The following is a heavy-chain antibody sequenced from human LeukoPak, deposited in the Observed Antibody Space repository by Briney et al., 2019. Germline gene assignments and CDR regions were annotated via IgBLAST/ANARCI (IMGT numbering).Heavy chain of an antibody. D-gene: IGHD6-13*01. CDR2: ISSSGSTI. CDR3: ARVGIAAVVEYFDY. Sequence: GGSLRLSCAASGFTFSDYYMSWIRQAPGKGLEWVSYISSSGSTIYYADSVKGRFTISRDNAKNSLYPQMNSLRAEDTAVYYCARVGIAAVVEYFDYWGQGTLVTVSS. V-gene: IGHV3-11*01. CDR1: GFTFSDYY. J-gene: IGHJ4*02.